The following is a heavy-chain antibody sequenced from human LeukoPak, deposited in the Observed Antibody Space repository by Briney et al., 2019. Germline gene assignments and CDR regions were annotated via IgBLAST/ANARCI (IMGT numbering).Heavy chain of an antibody. D-gene: IGHD6-19*01. Sequence: GGSLRLSCAASGFPFSSYAMNWVRQAPGKGLEWVANIKQDGSEKYYVDSVKGRFTISRDNAKKSLYLQMNSLRAEDTAVYYCAREGSGWYGVYYGLDVWGQGTTVTVSS. V-gene: IGHV3-7*01. CDR3: AREGSGWYGVYYGLDV. CDR1: GFPFSSYA. CDR2: IKQDGSEK. J-gene: IGHJ6*02.